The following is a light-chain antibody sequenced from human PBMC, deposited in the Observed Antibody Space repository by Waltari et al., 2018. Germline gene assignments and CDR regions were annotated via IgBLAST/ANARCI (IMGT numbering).Light chain of an antibody. CDR1: QSVGSRY. J-gene: IGKJ1*01. CDR2: GAS. V-gene: IGKV3-20*01. CDR3: QQYNNSPWT. Sequence: EIVLTQSPGTLSLSPGERATLSCRASQSVGSRYLAWYQQKAGQAPRPLISGASNRATGIPDRFSGSGSGTDFTLTISGLEPEDFAVYYCQQYNNSPWTFGQGTKVEIK.